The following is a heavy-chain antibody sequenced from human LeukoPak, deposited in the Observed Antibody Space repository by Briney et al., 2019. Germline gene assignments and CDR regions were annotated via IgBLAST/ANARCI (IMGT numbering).Heavy chain of an antibody. V-gene: IGHV3-7*01. CDR2: INQDGSDR. Sequence: GESLRLSCAASGFTFSTYWMTWVRQAPGKGLELVANINQDGSDRYYVDSVKGRFTISRDNAKNSLYLQMNSLRADDTAVYYCARDLSIAVAGADYWGQGTLVTVSS. CDR1: GFTFSTYW. D-gene: IGHD6-19*01. J-gene: IGHJ4*02. CDR3: ARDLSIAVAGADY.